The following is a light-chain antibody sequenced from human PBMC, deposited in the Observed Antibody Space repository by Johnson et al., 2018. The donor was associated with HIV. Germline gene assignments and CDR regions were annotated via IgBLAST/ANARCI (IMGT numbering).Light chain of an antibody. J-gene: IGLJ1*01. Sequence: QSVLTQSPSVSAAPGQKVTISCSGSSSNIGNNYVSWYQQLPGTAPKLLIYENNKRPSGIPDRFSGSKSGTSATLGITGLQTGDEADYYCGTWDSSLSAGPFYVFGTGTKVTAL. CDR2: ENN. CDR1: SSNIGNNY. V-gene: IGLV1-51*02. CDR3: GTWDSSLSAGPFYV.